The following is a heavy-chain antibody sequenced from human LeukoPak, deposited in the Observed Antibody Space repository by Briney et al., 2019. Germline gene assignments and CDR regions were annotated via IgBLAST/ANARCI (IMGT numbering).Heavy chain of an antibody. CDR2: IYPGDSDT. CDR1: GYSFTSYW. CDR3: ARTLWGRQSNSWLYYFDY. V-gene: IGHV5-51*01. J-gene: IGHJ4*02. Sequence: GESLKISCKGSGYSFTSYWIGWVRQMPGKGLEWMGIIYPGDSDTRYSPSFQGQVTISADKSISTAYLQWSSLKASDTAMYYCARTLWGRQSNSWLYYFDYWGQGTLVTVSS. D-gene: IGHD6-13*01.